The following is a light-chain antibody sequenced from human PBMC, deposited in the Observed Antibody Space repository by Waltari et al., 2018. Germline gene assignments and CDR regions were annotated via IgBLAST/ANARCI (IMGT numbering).Light chain of an antibody. CDR2: SAS. CDR1: QSISTY. J-gene: IGKJ4*01. V-gene: IGKV1-39*01. Sequence: DFQMTQSPSSLSASVGDRVTITGRASQSISTYLNWYQQKPVKAPNLLIYSASSLQSGVPSRFSGSRAGTDFTLTISSLQPEDFATYYCQQSYSPLTFGGGTKVEIK. CDR3: QQSYSPLT.